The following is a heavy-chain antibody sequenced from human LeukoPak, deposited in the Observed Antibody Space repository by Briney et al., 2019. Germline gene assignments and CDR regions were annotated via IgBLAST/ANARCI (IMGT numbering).Heavy chain of an antibody. CDR1: GFTFGDYA. D-gene: IGHD4-23*01. V-gene: IGHV3-23*01. CDR2: ISGSGGST. J-gene: IGHJ4*02. Sequence: GGSLRLSCRTAGFTFGDYAMSWVRQAPGKGLEWVSAISGSGGSTYYADSVKGRFTISRDNSKNTLYLQMNSLRAEDTAVYYCAKDDGGNHPEWGQGTLVTVSS. CDR3: AKDDGGNHPE.